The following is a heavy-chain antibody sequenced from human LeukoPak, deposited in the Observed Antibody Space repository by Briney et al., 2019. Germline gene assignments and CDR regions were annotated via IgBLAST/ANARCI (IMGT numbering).Heavy chain of an antibody. CDR3: ARWKMELQRNAFDF. D-gene: IGHD1-26*01. CDR2: INQDGSEE. CDR1: GFTFRTYW. V-gene: IGHV3-7*01. J-gene: IGHJ3*01. Sequence: RPGGSLRLSCAASGFTFRTYWMSWIRQAPGKEPEGVADINQDGSEEYYLQSVRGRFTVSRDNAQNAVFLQMTNLRADDTAVYYCARWKMELQRNAFDFWGQGTVVTVSA.